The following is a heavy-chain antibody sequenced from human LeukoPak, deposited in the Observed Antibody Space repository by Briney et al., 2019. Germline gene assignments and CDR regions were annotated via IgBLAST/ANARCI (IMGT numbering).Heavy chain of an antibody. CDR1: GYTFTGYY. J-gene: IGHJ6*02. V-gene: IGHV1-2*02. CDR2: LNPNSGGT. Sequence: GASVKVSCKASGYTFTGYYMHWVRQAPGQGLEWMGWLNPNSGGTNYAQKFQGRVTMTRDTSISTAYMELSRLRSDDTAVYYCARKGGGLDYYYGMDVWGQGTTVTVSS. CDR3: ARKGGGLDYYYGMDV. D-gene: IGHD6-25*01.